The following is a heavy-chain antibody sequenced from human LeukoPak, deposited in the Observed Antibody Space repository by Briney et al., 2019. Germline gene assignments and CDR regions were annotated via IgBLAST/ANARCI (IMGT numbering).Heavy chain of an antibody. CDR1: GGSISSGDYY. V-gene: IGHV4-30-4*08. CDR3: ARVPSDATFDY. CDR2: IYYSGST. Sequence: SQTLSLICTVSGGSISSGDYYWSWIRQPPGKGLEWIGYIYYSGSTYYNPSLKSRVTISVDTSKNQFSLKLSSVTAADTAVYYCARVPSDATFDYWGQGTLVTVSS. J-gene: IGHJ4*02.